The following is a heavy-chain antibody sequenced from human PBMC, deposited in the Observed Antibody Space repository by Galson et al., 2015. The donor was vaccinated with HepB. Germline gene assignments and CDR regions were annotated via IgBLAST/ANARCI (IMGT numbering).Heavy chain of an antibody. CDR1: GYTLTELS. D-gene: IGHD3-22*01. CDR3: ATAPPKYYYDSSGYYYDAFDI. Sequence: SVKVSCKVSGYTLTELSMHWVRQAPGKGLEWMGGFDPEDGETIYAQKFQGRVTMTEDTSTDTAYMELSSLRSEDTAVYYCATAPPKYYYDSSGYYYDAFDIWGQRTMVTVSS. V-gene: IGHV1-24*01. CDR2: FDPEDGET. J-gene: IGHJ3*02.